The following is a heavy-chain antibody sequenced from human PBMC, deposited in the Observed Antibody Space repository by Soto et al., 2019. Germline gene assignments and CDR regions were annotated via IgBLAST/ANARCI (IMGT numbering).Heavy chain of an antibody. J-gene: IGHJ6*02. CDR3: ARDLPNYDFWSGYNYGMDV. CDR1: GYTFTSYG. V-gene: IGHV1-18*01. Sequence: ASVKVSCKASGYTFTSYGISWVRQAPGQGLEWMGWISAYNGNTNYAQKLQGRVTMTTDTSTSTAYMELRSLRSDDTAVYYCARDLPNYDFWSGYNYGMDVWGQGTTVTV. D-gene: IGHD3-3*01. CDR2: ISAYNGNT.